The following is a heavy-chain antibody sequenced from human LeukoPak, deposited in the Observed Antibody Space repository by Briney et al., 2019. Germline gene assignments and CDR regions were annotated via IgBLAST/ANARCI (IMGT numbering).Heavy chain of an antibody. CDR1: GCSITSYY. Sequence: SETLSLSCTVSGCSITSYYYTWIRQPPGKGLEWIGYIYYSGNTNYNPSLKSRVTMSLDMSKNQFSLGLTSVTDADTAVYYCAREDSGTSIDYWGQGTLVTVSS. CDR3: AREDSGTSIDY. J-gene: IGHJ4*01. CDR2: IYYSGNT. V-gene: IGHV4-59*01. D-gene: IGHD1-26*01.